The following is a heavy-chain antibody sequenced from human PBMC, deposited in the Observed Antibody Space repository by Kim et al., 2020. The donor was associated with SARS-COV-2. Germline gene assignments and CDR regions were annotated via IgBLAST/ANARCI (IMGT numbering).Heavy chain of an antibody. CDR3: ARSGAWYQLLTSYNWFDP. V-gene: IGHV1-46*01. CDR2: INPSGGST. Sequence: ASVKVSCKASGYTFTSYYMHWVRQAPGQGLEWMGIINPSGGSTSYAQKFQGRVTMTRDKSTSTVYMELSSLRSEDTAVYYCARSGAWYQLLTSYNWFDPWGQGTLVTVSS. J-gene: IGHJ5*02. D-gene: IGHD2-2*01. CDR1: GYTFTSYY.